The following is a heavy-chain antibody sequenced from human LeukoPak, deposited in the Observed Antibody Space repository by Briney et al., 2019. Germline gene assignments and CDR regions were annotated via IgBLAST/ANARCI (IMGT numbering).Heavy chain of an antibody. Sequence: PGGSLRLSCTASGFTFSSNGMHWVRQAPGKGLEWVTFIQYDGSKKYYADSVKGRFTISRDNSKNTLYLEMNSLRVEDAGVYYCAKAPVTSCRGAFCYPFDYWGHGTLVTVSS. CDR2: IQYDGSKK. D-gene: IGHD2-21*01. CDR1: GFTFSSNG. J-gene: IGHJ4*01. V-gene: IGHV3-30*02. CDR3: AKAPVTSCRGAFCYPFDY.